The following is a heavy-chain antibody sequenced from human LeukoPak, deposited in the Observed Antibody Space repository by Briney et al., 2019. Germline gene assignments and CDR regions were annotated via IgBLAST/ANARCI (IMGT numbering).Heavy chain of an antibody. CDR1: GGSFSGYY. CDR3: ARGTILWGGSYFDY. D-gene: IGHD2-21*01. CDR2: INHSGST. J-gene: IGHJ4*02. V-gene: IGHV4-34*01. Sequence: PSETLSLTCAVYGGSFSGYYWSWIRQPPGKGLEWIGEINHSGSTNYNPSLKSRVTISVDTSKNQFSLKLSSMTAAATAVYYCARGTILWGGSYFDYWGQGTLVTVSS.